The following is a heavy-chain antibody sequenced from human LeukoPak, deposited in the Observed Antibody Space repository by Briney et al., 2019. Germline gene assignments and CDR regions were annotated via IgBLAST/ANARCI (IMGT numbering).Heavy chain of an antibody. CDR1: GGSISGYY. V-gene: IGHV4-59*12. D-gene: IGHD3-3*01. J-gene: IGHJ4*02. CDR3: ASYLRDSGTCFFAL. CDR2: VYYSGST. Sequence: SETLSLTCAASGGSISGYYWSWIRQPPGKVLEWLGYVYYSGSTNYNPSLRSRVIMSADTSANQFSLKLNSVTAADTAIYYCASYLRDSGTCFFALGGKGILVTVSS.